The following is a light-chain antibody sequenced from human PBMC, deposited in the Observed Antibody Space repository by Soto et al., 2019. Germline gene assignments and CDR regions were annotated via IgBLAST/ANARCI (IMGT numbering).Light chain of an antibody. CDR3: QRYLTYPLS. Sequence: DIQMTQSPSSLSASVGDRVSITCRASQGISSWVAWYQQRPGKGPKSLIFAASSLQSGVSSRFSASGSGTDFTLTINNLQPEDSATYYCQRYLTYPLSFGGGTKVEIK. V-gene: IGKV1D-16*01. CDR2: AAS. J-gene: IGKJ4*01. CDR1: QGISSW.